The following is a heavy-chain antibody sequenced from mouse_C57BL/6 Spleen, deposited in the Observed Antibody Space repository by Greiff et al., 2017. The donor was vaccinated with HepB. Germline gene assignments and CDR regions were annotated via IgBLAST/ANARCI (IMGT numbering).Heavy chain of an antibody. CDR1: GYTFTSYW. CDR3: ARFLLPRYFDV. Sequence: QVQLQQPGAELVMPGASVKLSCKASGYTFTSYWMHWVKQRPGQGLEWIGEIDPSDSYTNYNQKFKGKSTLTVDKSSSTAYMQLSSLTSEDSAVYYCARFLLPRYFDVWGTGTTVTVSS. V-gene: IGHV1-69*01. D-gene: IGHD1-1*01. CDR2: IDPSDSYT. J-gene: IGHJ1*03.